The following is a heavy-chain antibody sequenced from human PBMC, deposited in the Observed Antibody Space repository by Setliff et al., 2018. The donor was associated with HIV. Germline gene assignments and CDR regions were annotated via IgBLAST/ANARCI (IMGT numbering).Heavy chain of an antibody. CDR3: ASSGSGSYINWFGP. J-gene: IGHJ5*02. D-gene: IGHD3-10*01. CDR2: IYTSGST. CDR1: GGSISSYY. V-gene: IGHV4-4*07. Sequence: PSETLSLTCTVSGGSISSYYWSWIRQPAGKGLEWIGRIYTSGSTNYNPSLKSRVTISLDTSKNQFSLKLTSVTAADTAVYYCASSGSGSYINWFGPWGQGTLVTVSS.